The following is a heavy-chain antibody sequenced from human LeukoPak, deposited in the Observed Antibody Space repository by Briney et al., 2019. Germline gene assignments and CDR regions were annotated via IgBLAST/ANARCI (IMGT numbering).Heavy chain of an antibody. V-gene: IGHV3-48*03. J-gene: IGHJ6*04. CDR1: GFTFSTYE. CDR2: ISSSGSTI. Sequence: GGSLRLSCAASGFTFSTYEMTWVRQSPGKGLEWVSYISSSGSTIYYADSVKGRFTISRDNAKNSLYLQMNSLRAEDTAVYYCAELGITMIGGVWGKGTTVTISS. CDR3: AELGITMIGGV. D-gene: IGHD3-10*02.